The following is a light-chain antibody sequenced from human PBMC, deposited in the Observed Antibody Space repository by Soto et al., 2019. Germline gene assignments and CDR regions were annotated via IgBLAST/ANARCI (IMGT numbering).Light chain of an antibody. V-gene: IGKV3-20*01. J-gene: IGKJ5*01. CDR3: QQYGSSPSIT. CDR2: GAS. Sequence: EIVLTQSPGTLSLSPGERATLSCRASQSVSSSYLAWYQQKPGHAPRLLIYGASSRATGIPDRFSGSGSGTDFTLTISRLEPEDFAVYYCQQYGSSPSITLGQGTRLEIK. CDR1: QSVSSSY.